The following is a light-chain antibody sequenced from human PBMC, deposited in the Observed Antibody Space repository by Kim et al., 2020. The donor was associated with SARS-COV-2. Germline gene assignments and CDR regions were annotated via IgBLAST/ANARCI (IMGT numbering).Light chain of an antibody. CDR2: DNR. Sequence: QRVTITCTGGSSKIGAGYDVHWYQQLPGTAPKRLINDNRNRHSGVPERFSGSKSGTSAYLAITGLQGEDEADYYCQSYDSRLSGSVFGGGTHLAVL. J-gene: IGLJ3*02. CDR1: SSKIGAGYD. CDR3: QSYDSRLSGSV. V-gene: IGLV1-40*01.